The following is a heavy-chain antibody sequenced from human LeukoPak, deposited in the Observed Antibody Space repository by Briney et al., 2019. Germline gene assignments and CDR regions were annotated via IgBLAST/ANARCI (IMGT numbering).Heavy chain of an antibody. CDR1: GFNVSSNY. V-gene: IGHV3-53*01. Sequence: PGGSLRLSCAASGFNVSSNYMSWVRQAPGKGLEWVSVIYSGGTTSYADSVKGRFTISRDNSKNTLFLQLNSLRAEDTAVYYCARVSSYGSGSYYHYYFDYWGQGTLVTVSS. J-gene: IGHJ4*02. D-gene: IGHD3-10*01. CDR3: ARVSSYGSGSYYHYYFDY. CDR2: IYSGGTT.